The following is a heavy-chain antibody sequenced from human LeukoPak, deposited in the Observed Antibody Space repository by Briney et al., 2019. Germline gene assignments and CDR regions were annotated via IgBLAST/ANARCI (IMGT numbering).Heavy chain of an antibody. D-gene: IGHD2-2*01. V-gene: IGHV5-10-1*01. CDR3: ARRCSSSSCPFEY. Sequence: ESLTISCKGSGYSFTSYWISWVRQMPGKGLEWMGRIDPSDSYTNYSPSFQGHVTISADKSISTAYLQWSSLKASDTAMYYCARRCSSSSCPFEYWGQGTLVTVSS. CDR2: IDPSDSYT. J-gene: IGHJ4*02. CDR1: GYSFTSYW.